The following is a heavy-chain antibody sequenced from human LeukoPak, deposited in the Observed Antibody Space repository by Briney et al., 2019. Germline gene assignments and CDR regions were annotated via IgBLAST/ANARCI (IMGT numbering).Heavy chain of an antibody. CDR3: ARDRTHASNYFWFDP. D-gene: IGHD4-11*01. J-gene: IGHJ5*02. V-gene: IGHV3-21*04. CDR2: ISSSSSYI. Sequence: GGSLRLSCAASGFTFSSYSMNWVRQAPGKGLEWVSSISSSSSYIYYADSVKGRFTISRDNAKNSLYLQMNSLRAEDTALYYCARDRTHASNYFWFDPWGQGTLVTVSS. CDR1: GFTFSSYS.